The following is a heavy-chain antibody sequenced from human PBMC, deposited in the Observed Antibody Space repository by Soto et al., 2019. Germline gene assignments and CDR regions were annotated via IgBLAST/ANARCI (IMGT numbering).Heavy chain of an antibody. Sequence: QVQLVQSGAEVKKPGASVKVSCKASGYTFTNYDINWVRQATGQGLEWIGWMNPNSGDTGYAQNFQGRVTMTRNTSISTAYMELSSLRSEDTAVYYCATVSAWQFYFFMDVWGKGTTVTVSS. D-gene: IGHD6-19*01. CDR3: ATVSAWQFYFFMDV. CDR1: GYTFTNYD. CDR2: MNPNSGDT. V-gene: IGHV1-8*01. J-gene: IGHJ6*03.